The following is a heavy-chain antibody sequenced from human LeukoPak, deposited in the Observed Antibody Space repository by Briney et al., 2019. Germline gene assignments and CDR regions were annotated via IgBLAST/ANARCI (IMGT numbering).Heavy chain of an antibody. CDR3: AKAKPQGSDRDFDY. Sequence: ASVKVSCKTSGYTFTGYYMHWVRQAPGQGLEWMGRINPNSGDTNYAQKFQGRVTMTGDTSITAAYMELNSLRSDDTAVYYCAKAKPQGSDRDFDYWGQGTLVTVSS. V-gene: IGHV1-2*06. J-gene: IGHJ4*02. CDR2: INPNSGDT. CDR1: GYTFTGYY. D-gene: IGHD1-14*01.